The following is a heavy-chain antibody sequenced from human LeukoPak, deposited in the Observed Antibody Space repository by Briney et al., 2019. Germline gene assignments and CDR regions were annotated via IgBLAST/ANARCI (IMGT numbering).Heavy chain of an antibody. CDR1: GFTVSSNY. CDR3: AKDSSTYDYGDSNFDY. J-gene: IGHJ4*02. Sequence: PRGSLRLSCAASGFTVSSNYMSWVRQAPGKGLEWVSVLYTGGSTYYADSVKGRFTISRDNSKNTLYLQMNSLRAEDTAVYYCAKDSSTYDYGDSNFDYWGQGTLVTVSS. V-gene: IGHV3-53*01. CDR2: LYTGGST. D-gene: IGHD4-17*01.